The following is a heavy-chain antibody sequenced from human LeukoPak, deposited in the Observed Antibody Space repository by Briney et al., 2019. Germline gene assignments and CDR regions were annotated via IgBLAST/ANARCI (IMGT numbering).Heavy chain of an antibody. V-gene: IGHV4-4*07. CDR1: GGSISSYY. Sequence: SETLSLTCTVSGGSISSYYWSWIRQPAGKGLEWIGRIYTSGSTNYNPSLKSRVTISVDTSKNQFSLKLSSVTAADTAVYYCARDLTYYYGSGSYYNPEIHTIFDYWGQGTLVTVSS. CDR3: ARDLTYYYGSGSYYNPEIHTIFDY. J-gene: IGHJ4*02. D-gene: IGHD3-10*01. CDR2: IYTSGST.